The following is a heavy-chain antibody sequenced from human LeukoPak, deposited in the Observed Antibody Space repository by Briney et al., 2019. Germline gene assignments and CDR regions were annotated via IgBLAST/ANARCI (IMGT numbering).Heavy chain of an antibody. Sequence: PGGSLRLSCAASGFTFSSYGMHWVRQAPGKGLEWVAVIWYDGSNKYCADSVKGRFTISRDNSKNTLYLQVNSLRAEDTAVYYCARAHNDYDSSGFSALDLWGQGTLVTVSS. J-gene: IGHJ5*02. CDR2: IWYDGSNK. CDR3: ARAHNDYDSSGFSALDL. V-gene: IGHV3-33*01. CDR1: GFTFSSYG. D-gene: IGHD3-22*01.